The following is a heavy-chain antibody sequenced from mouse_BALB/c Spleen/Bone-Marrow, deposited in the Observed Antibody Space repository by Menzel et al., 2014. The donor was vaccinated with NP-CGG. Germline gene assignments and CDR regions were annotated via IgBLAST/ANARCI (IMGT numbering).Heavy chain of an antibody. D-gene: IGHD1-1*01. J-gene: IGHJ4*01. Sequence: EVKLQESGAELVKPGASVKLSCTASGFNIKDTYMHWVKQRPGQGLEWIGRIDPANGNTNYDPRFQGKATITADTSSNTAYLQLSSLTSEDTAVYYCARYGGRYYAMDYWGQGTSVTVSS. CDR3: ARYGGRYYAMDY. CDR2: IDPANGNT. V-gene: IGHV14-3*02. CDR1: GFNIKDTY.